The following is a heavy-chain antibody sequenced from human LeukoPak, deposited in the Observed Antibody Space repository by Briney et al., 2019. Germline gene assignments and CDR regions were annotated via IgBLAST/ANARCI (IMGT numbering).Heavy chain of an antibody. J-gene: IGHJ4*02. CDR1: GGSISSSSYY. D-gene: IGHD5-18*01. V-gene: IGHV4-39*01. CDR2: IYYSGST. CDR3: ARHQKRGYSYGPPFY. Sequence: SETLSLTCTVSGGSISSSSYYWGWIRQPPGKGLEWIGSIYYSGSTYYNPSLKRRVTISVDTSKNQFSLKLSSVTAADTAVYYCARHQKRGYSYGPPFYWGQGTLVTVSS.